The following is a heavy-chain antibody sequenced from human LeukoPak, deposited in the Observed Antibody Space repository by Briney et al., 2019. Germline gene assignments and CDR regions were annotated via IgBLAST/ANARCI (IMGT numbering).Heavy chain of an antibody. Sequence: GASVKVSCKASGGTFSNYAISWVRQAPGQGLEWMGGIIPIFDTPNFAQKFQGRVTITADKSTSTAYMELSRLRSEDTAVYYCARDRMEGQLLWFGELSAPWGQGTLVTVSS. CDR2: IIPIFDTP. CDR1: GGTFSNYA. J-gene: IGHJ5*02. D-gene: IGHD3-10*01. CDR3: ARDRMEGQLLWFGELSAP. V-gene: IGHV1-69*06.